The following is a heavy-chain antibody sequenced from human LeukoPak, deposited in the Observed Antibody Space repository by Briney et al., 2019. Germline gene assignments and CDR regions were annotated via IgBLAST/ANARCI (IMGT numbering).Heavy chain of an antibody. CDR1: GNYW. CDR2: INGDGSWT. D-gene: IGHD2-2*01. CDR3: VSFYETY. V-gene: IGHV3-74*01. J-gene: IGHJ4*02. Sequence: GGSLRLSCAASGNYWMHWVRQAPGKGLVWVSHINGDGSWTTYADSVKGRFTISKDNAKNTVYLQMNDLRAEDTAVYYYVSFYETYWGRGTLVTVSS.